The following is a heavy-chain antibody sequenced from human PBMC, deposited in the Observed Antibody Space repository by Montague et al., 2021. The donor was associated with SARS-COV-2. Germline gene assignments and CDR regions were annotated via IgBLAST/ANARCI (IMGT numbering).Heavy chain of an antibody. CDR1: GGSISRYY. Sequence: SETLSLTCTVSGGSISRYYWSWIRQSPGQGLEWIAYISESGSPNYNPSLSSRVTVSVDTSKSQFSLKLTSVTAADTALYYCAGHRIYLGESWWDEGTLVTVSS. V-gene: IGHV4-59*08. CDR3: AGHRIYLGESW. J-gene: IGHJ4*02. CDR2: ISESGSP. D-gene: IGHD3-16*01.